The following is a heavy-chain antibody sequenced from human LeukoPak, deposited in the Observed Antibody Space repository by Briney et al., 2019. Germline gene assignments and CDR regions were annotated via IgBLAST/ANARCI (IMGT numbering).Heavy chain of an antibody. CDR3: ARVYIVVVVAADSAAWFDP. J-gene: IGHJ5*02. CDR2: INHCGST. V-gene: IGHV4-34*01. Sequence: PSETLSLTCAVYGGSFSGFYWSWIRQPPGKGLEWIGEINHCGSTNYNPSLKSRVTISVDTSKNQFSLKLSSVTAADTAVYYCARVYIVVVVAADSAAWFDPWGQGTLVTVSS. CDR1: GGSFSGFY. D-gene: IGHD2-15*01.